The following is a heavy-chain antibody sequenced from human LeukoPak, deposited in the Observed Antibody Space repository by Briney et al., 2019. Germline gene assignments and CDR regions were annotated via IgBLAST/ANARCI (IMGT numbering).Heavy chain of an antibody. CDR3: ARDCTGGGSCYSGFDP. CDR2: INPNSGGT. J-gene: IGHJ5*02. D-gene: IGHD2-15*01. Sequence: GASVNVSCKASGYTFTGYYMHWVRQAPGQGLEWMGWINPNSGGTNYAQKFQGWVTMTRDTSISTAYMELSRLRSDDTAVYYCARDCTGGGSCYSGFDPWGQGTLVTVSS. V-gene: IGHV1-2*04. CDR1: GYTFTGYY.